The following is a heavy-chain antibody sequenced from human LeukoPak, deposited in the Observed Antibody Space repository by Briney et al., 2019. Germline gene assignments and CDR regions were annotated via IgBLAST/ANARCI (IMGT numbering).Heavy chain of an antibody. CDR1: GYTFTSYG. J-gene: IGHJ3*02. CDR2: ISAYNGNT. V-gene: IGHV1-18*01. CDR3: ARDRFPLPGPLYDSSGYHKWHDAFDI. Sequence: ASVKVSSKASGYTFTSYGISWVRQAPGQGLEWMVWISAYNGNTNYAQKLQGRVTMTTDTSTSTAYMELRSLRSDDTAVYYCARDRFPLPGPLYDSSGYHKWHDAFDIWGQGTMVTVSS. D-gene: IGHD3-22*01.